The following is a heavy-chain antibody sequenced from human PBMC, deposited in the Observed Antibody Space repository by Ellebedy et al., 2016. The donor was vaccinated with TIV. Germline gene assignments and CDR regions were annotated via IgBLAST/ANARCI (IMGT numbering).Heavy chain of an antibody. Sequence: GESLKISCAASGFTFSSYWMNWVRQAPGKGLEWVANIKQDGSAKYYVDSVKGRFTISKDNAKNSLYLQMNSLRAEDTAVYYCARPGDSYGPPNWFDPWGQGTLVTVSS. CDR2: IKQDGSAK. CDR1: GFTFSSYW. D-gene: IGHD5-18*01. J-gene: IGHJ5*02. CDR3: ARPGDSYGPPNWFDP. V-gene: IGHV3-7*01.